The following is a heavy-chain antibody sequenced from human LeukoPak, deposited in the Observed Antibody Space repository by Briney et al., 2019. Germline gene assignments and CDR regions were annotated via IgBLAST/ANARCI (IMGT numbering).Heavy chain of an antibody. CDR2: IKEDERQE. CDR1: GFSFSDSW. J-gene: IGHJ4*02. Sequence: PGGPLRLSCAASGFSFSDSWVSCVRQAPGKGPEWVANIKEDERQELYSDSVKGRFTVSRDNAKNSLYLQMNSLRAEDTAVYYCAREGSYESFDYWGQGTLVTVSS. V-gene: IGHV3-7*01. CDR3: AREGSYESFDY. D-gene: IGHD5-18*01.